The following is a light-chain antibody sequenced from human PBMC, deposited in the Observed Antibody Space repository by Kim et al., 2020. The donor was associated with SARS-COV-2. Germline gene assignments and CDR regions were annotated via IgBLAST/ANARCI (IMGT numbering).Light chain of an antibody. Sequence: GQSITISCSGTSSDVGSYNLVSWYQQHPGKAPKLIIYEVTKRPSGLSSPFSGSKSGNTASLTISGLQAEDEADYYCCSYAGSSTYVFGTGTKVTVL. CDR1: SSDVGSYNL. CDR2: EVT. J-gene: IGLJ1*01. V-gene: IGLV2-23*02. CDR3: CSYAGSSTYV.